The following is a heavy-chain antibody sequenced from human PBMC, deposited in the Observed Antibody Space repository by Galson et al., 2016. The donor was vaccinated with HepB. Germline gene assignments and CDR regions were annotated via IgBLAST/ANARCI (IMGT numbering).Heavy chain of an antibody. CDR2: IYHSGST. D-gene: IGHD3-3*01. J-gene: IGHJ6*02. CDR1: GGSFSSDKW. V-gene: IGHV4-4*02. CDR3: ARRESYYELWSGYKRYYYYGLDV. Sequence: SETLSLTCAVSGGSFSSDKWWTWIRQPPGKGLEWIGEIYHSGSTNYNPSLESRVFISVDKSKKQFSLRLTSVTAADTAVYYCARRESYYELWSGYKRYYYYGLDVWGQGTTVIVSS.